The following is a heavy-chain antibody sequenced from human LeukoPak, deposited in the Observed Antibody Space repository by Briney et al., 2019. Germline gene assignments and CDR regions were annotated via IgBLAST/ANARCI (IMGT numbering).Heavy chain of an antibody. CDR1: GYTFTIYD. D-gene: IGHD3-22*01. J-gene: IGHJ4*02. CDR3: ARVYSDSSGYYVQGFDY. V-gene: IGHV1-8*01. Sequence: ASVKVSFKASGYTFTIYDINWVRQAAGQGLEWVGWMNPNSRNTGHAQKFQGRVTMTMNTAISTAYMELSSLRSDDTAVYYCARVYSDSSGYYVQGFDYWGQGTLVTVSS. CDR2: MNPNSRNT.